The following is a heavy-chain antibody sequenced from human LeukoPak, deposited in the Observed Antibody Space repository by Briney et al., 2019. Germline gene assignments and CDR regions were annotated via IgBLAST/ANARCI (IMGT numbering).Heavy chain of an antibody. CDR1: VYTFTIYD. J-gene: IGHJ4*02. CDR2: ISAYNGNT. CDR3: ARDIVDYYDSSGVYYFDY. V-gene: IGHV1-18*01. Sequence: ASVTVSFTSSVYTFTIYDISWVWHAPGQGLGWMGGISAYNGNTNYAQKLQGRVTMTTDTSTSTAYMELRSLRSDDTAVYYCARDIVDYYDSSGVYYFDYWGQGTLVTVSS. D-gene: IGHD3-22*01.